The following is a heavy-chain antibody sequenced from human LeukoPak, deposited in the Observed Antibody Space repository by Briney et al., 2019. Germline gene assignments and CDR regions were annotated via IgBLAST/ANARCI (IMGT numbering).Heavy chain of an antibody. V-gene: IGHV1-8*01. CDR2: MNPNSGNT. Sequence: ASVKVSCKASGYTFTSYDINWVRQATGQGLEWMGWMNPNSGNTGYAQKFQGRVTMTRNTSISTAYMELSSLRAEDTALYYCARVVYDSSGYPTDYWGQGTLVTVSS. J-gene: IGHJ4*02. CDR1: GYTFTSYD. CDR3: ARVVYDSSGYPTDY. D-gene: IGHD3-22*01.